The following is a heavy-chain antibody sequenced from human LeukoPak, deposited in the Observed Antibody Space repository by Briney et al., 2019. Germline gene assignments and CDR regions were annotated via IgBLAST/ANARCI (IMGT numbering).Heavy chain of an antibody. CDR1: GFTFSSYW. Sequence: GGSLRLSCAASGFTFSSYWMSWVRQAPGKGLEWVSSISSSSSYIYYADSVKGRFTISRDNAKNSLYLQMNSLRAEDTAVYYCARDTGYSYGYFYWGQGTLVTVSS. V-gene: IGHV3-21*01. CDR2: ISSSSSYI. D-gene: IGHD5-18*01. J-gene: IGHJ4*02. CDR3: ARDTGYSYGYFY.